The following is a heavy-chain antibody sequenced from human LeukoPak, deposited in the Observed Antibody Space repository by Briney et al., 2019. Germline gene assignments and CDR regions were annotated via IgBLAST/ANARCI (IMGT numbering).Heavy chain of an antibody. Sequence: GGSLRLSCAASGFTFSSYSMNWVRQAPGKGREWVSSISSSSSYIYYADSVKGRFTISRDNAKNSLYLQMNSLRAEDTAVYYCARHSYGGFPSWDYWGQGTLVTVSS. J-gene: IGHJ4*02. D-gene: IGHD4-23*01. V-gene: IGHV3-21*01. CDR3: ARHSYGGFPSWDY. CDR1: GFTFSSYS. CDR2: ISSSSSYI.